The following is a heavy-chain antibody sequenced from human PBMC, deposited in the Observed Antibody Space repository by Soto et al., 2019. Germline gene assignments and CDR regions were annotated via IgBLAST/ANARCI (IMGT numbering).Heavy chain of an antibody. V-gene: IGHV1-18*04. CDR1: GYTFTSYG. D-gene: IGHD3-10*01. J-gene: IGHJ4*02. Sequence: QVQLVQSGGEVTKPGASVKVSCKSSGYTFTSYGVSWVRQAPGQGLEWLGWISVYTGNTKHAQKFQGRVSITADKSTSTAYMDLNSLRSDDTAVYYCARVRVIRGVIPSHFGLWGQGTLVTVSS. CDR3: ARVRVIRGVIPSHFGL. CDR2: ISVYTGNT.